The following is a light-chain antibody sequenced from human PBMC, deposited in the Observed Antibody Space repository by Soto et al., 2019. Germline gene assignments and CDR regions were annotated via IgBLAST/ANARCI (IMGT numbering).Light chain of an antibody. CDR3: QHYNNWPFT. V-gene: IGKV3-15*01. CDR2: GAS. J-gene: IGKJ2*01. CDR1: QSISSN. Sequence: EIVMTQAPATLSVSPGERATLSCSASQSISSNLAWYQQKPGQAPSLLIYGASARATGIPARFSGSGSGTEFTLTISSLQSEDYAVYYCQHYNNWPFTFGQGTKVDIK.